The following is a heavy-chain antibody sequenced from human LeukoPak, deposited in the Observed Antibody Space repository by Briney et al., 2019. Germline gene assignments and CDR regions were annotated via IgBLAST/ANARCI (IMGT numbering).Heavy chain of an antibody. Sequence: GASVKVSCEASGLTFTGVNYIHWVRQAPGQGPEWMGWINTNSGVTDYARKFQGRVTMTRDTSISTAYMELYRLTSDDPAMYYCTRDRLSKWFDPWGQGTLVTVSS. CDR1: GLTFTGVNY. D-gene: IGHD5-12*01. V-gene: IGHV1-2*02. J-gene: IGHJ5*02. CDR2: INTNSGVT. CDR3: TRDRLSKWFDP.